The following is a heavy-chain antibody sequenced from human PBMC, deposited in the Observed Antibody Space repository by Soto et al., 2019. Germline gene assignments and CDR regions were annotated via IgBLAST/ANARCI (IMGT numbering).Heavy chain of an antibody. CDR1: GYSFTSYW. V-gene: IGHV5-51*01. J-gene: IGHJ6*02. CDR2: IYPGDSDT. Sequence: GESLKISCKGSGYSFTSYWIGWVRQMPGKGLEWMGIIYPGDSDTRYSPSFQGQVTISADKSTSTAYLQWSSLKASDSAMYYCARSKRGAYSSGWYSLSGYYNYGIDVXGQGTKVTVSS. D-gene: IGHD6-19*01. CDR3: ARSKRGAYSSGWYSLSGYYNYGIDV.